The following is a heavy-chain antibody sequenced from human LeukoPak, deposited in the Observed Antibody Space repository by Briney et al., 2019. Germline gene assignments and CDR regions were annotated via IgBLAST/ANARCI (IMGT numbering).Heavy chain of an antibody. J-gene: IGHJ4*02. V-gene: IGHV3-64*01. CDR1: GFTFSSYA. Sequence: QSGGSLRLSCAASGFTFSSYAMHWDRQAPGKGLEYVSAISNGGGSTHYANSVKGRFTISRDNSKNTLYIQMGSLRAEDMAVYYCARPYYDIWSAYVYWGQGTLVTVSS. CDR3: ARPYYDIWSAYVY. D-gene: IGHD3-3*01. CDR2: ISNGGGST.